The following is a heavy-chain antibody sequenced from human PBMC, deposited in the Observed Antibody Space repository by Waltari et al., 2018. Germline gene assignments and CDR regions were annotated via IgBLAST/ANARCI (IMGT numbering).Heavy chain of an antibody. CDR3: ARDYGRYFDY. Sequence: EVQLVESGGGLVQPGGSLRLSCAASGFTFSSYEMNWVRQAPGKGLEWVSYISSSGSTIYYADSVKDRFTISRDNAKNSLYLQMNSLRAEDTAVYYCARDYGRYFDYWGQGTLVTVSS. CDR2: ISSSGSTI. D-gene: IGHD4-17*01. V-gene: IGHV3-48*03. CDR1: GFTFSSYE. J-gene: IGHJ4*02.